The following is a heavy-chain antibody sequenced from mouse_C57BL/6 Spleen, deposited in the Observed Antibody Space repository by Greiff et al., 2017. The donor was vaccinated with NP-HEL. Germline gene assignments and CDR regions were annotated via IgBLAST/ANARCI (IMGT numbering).Heavy chain of an antibody. CDR3: ARHGEGYFDY. CDR2: ISSGGSYI. J-gene: IGHJ2*01. Sequence: EVMLVESGGDLVKPGGSLKLSCAASGFTFSSYGMSWVRQTPDKRLEWVATISSGGSYIYYPDSVKGRFTISRDNAKNTLYLQMSSLKAEDKAMYYCARHGEGYFDYWGQGTTLTVSS. V-gene: IGHV5-6*01. CDR1: GFTFSSYG.